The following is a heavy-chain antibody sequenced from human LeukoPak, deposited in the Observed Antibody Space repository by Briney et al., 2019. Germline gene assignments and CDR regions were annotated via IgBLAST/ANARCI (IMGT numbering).Heavy chain of an antibody. J-gene: IGHJ5*02. CDR3: ARGFYSSGRNWFDP. CDR1: GGSFSGYY. V-gene: IGHV4-34*01. Sequence: SETLSLTCAVYGGSFSGYYWSWIRQPPGKGLEWIGEINHSGSTNYNPSLKSRVTISVDTSKNQFSLKLSSVTAADTAVYYCARGFYSSGRNWFDPWGQGTLVTVSS. CDR2: INHSGST. D-gene: IGHD6-19*01.